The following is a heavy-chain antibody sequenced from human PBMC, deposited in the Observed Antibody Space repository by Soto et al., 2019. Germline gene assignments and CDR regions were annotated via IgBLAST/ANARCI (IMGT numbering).Heavy chain of an antibody. J-gene: IGHJ5*02. CDR2: IYATGTT. CDR3: VRDGTKTLRDWFDP. D-gene: IGHD1-1*01. CDR1: GASISGFY. V-gene: IGHV4-4*07. Sequence: SETLSLTCTVSGASISGFYWSWIRKSAGKGLEWIGRIYATGTTDYNPSLKSRVMMSVDTSKKQFSLKLRSVAAADTAVYYCVRDGTKTLRDWFDPWGQGISVTVS.